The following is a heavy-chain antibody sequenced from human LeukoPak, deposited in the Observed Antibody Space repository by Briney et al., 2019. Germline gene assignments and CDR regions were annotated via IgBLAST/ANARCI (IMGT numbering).Heavy chain of an antibody. CDR2: ISGGGGST. J-gene: IGHJ4*02. CDR3: AKKAQYNGNYPLDY. Sequence: SGGSLRLSCAASGFTFTSYSMNWVRQAPGKGLEWVSTISGGGGSTYYADSVKGRFTISRDNSKNTLYLQMNSLRAEDTALYFCAKKAQYNGNYPLDYWGQGTLVTVSS. D-gene: IGHD1-26*01. CDR1: GFTFTSYS. V-gene: IGHV3-23*01.